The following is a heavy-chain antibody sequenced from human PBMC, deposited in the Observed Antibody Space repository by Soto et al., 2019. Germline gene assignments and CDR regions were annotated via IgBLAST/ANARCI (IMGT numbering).Heavy chain of an antibody. Sequence: SETLSLTCTVSGGSISSSSYYWGWIRQPPGKGLEWIGSIYYSGSTYYNPSLKSRVTISVDTSKNQFSLELSSVTAADTAVYYCARVGYLTRYCSGGSCYLFDYWGQGTLVTVS. CDR2: IYYSGST. D-gene: IGHD2-15*01. V-gene: IGHV4-39*01. J-gene: IGHJ4*02. CDR1: GGSISSSSYY. CDR3: ARVGYLTRYCSGGSCYLFDY.